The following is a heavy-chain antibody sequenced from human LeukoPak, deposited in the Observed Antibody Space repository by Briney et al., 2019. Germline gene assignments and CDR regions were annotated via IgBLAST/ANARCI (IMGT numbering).Heavy chain of an antibody. J-gene: IGHJ4*02. CDR3: ARLYYDFWSGYYAGGGYYFDY. D-gene: IGHD3-3*01. CDR1: GGSISSYY. V-gene: IGHV4-59*01. Sequence: SETLSLTCTVSGGSISSYYWSWIRQPPGKGLEWIGYIYYSGSTNYNPSLKSRVTISVDTSKNQFSLKLSSVTAADTAVYYCARLYYDFWSGYYAGGGYYFDYWGQGTLVTVSS. CDR2: IYYSGST.